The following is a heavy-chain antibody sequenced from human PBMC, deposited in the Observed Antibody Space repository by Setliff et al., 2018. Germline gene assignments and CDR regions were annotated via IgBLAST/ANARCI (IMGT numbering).Heavy chain of an antibody. CDR2: ISNSGGYT. CDR1: GFTFSSDP. J-gene: IGHJ4*03. CDR3: ARVYAYRNRYFGDLTFDY. D-gene: IGHD3-9*01. V-gene: IGHV3-21*01. Sequence: GGSLRLSCAASGFTFSSDPMNWVRQAPGKGLEWVSSISNSGGYTYYADSVKGRFAISRDNAKNSLYLQMSSLRAEDTAVYYCARVYAYRNRYFGDLTFDYWGQGTMVTVSS.